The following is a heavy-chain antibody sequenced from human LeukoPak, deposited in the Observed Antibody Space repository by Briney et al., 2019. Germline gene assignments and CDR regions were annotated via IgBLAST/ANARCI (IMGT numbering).Heavy chain of an antibody. J-gene: IGHJ6*02. CDR1: GGTFSSYA. Sequence: ASVKVSCKASGGTFSSYAISWVRQAPGQGLGWMGGISPIFGTANYAQKFQGRVTITADESTSTAYMELSSLRSEDTAVYYCAVGEWLVDTWVDYYNGMDVWGQGTTVTVS. V-gene: IGHV1-69*13. CDR2: ISPIFGTA. CDR3: AVGEWLVDTWVDYYNGMDV. D-gene: IGHD6-19*01.